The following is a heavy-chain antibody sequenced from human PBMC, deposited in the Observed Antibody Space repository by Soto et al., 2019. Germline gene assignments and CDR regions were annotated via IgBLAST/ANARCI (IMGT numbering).Heavy chain of an antibody. Sequence: ASVKVSCKASGYTFTSYYMHWVRQAPGQGLEWMGIINPSGGSTSYAQKFQGRVTMTRDTSTSTVYMELSSLRSEDTAVYYCARDSIVVVPHYYYYYGMDVWGQGTTVTVSS. J-gene: IGHJ6*02. D-gene: IGHD3-22*01. CDR3: ARDSIVVVPHYYYYYGMDV. V-gene: IGHV1-46*01. CDR1: GYTFTSYY. CDR2: INPSGGST.